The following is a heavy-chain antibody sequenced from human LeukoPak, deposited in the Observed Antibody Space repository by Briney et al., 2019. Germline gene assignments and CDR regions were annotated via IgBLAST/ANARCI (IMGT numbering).Heavy chain of an antibody. CDR2: IASNGGSE. CDR1: GFTFTTYG. V-gene: IGHV3-30*18. CDR3: AKRGHYSINWYHYFDY. Sequence: GGSLRLSCAASGFTFTTYGLHWVRQAPGKGLEWVAAIASNGGSEYYADSVKGRFTISRDNSKNTLFPQMNSLRPDDTAVYYCAKRGHYSINWYHYFDYWGQGTLVTASS. D-gene: IGHD6-13*01. J-gene: IGHJ4*02.